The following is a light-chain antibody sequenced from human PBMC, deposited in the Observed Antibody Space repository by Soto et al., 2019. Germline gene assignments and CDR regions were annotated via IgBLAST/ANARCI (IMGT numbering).Light chain of an antibody. Sequence: DIQMTQSPSTLSASVGDRVTITCRASQSISSWLAWYQQKPGKAPKLLIYDASSLESGVPSRFSGSGSGTEFTLTISSLQPDDFAPYYCQQYNRYSPTFGQGTKLEIK. J-gene: IGKJ2*01. CDR3: QQYNRYSPT. CDR2: DAS. CDR1: QSISSW. V-gene: IGKV1-5*01.